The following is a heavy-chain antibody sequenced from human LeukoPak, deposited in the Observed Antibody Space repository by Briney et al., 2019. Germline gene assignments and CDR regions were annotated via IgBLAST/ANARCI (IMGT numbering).Heavy chain of an antibody. D-gene: IGHD1-14*01. Sequence: ASVKVSCKASGYTFNTNYIHWVRQAPGQGLEWIGVINPSGDGTSYPQKFQGRVTLARDTSTSTIYMELSSLRSEDTAIYYCAKETPNTGWFDPWGQETLVTVSS. V-gene: IGHV1-46*02. CDR2: INPSGDGT. J-gene: IGHJ5*02. CDR1: GYTFNTNY. CDR3: AKETPNTGWFDP.